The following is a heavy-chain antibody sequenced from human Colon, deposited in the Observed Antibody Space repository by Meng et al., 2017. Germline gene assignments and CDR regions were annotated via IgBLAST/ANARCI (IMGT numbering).Heavy chain of an antibody. V-gene: IGHV3-33*01. Sequence: GGSLRLSCAGSGFTFSSYGMHWVRQAPGKGLEWLAVIWFDGSNQYYADSVKGRFTISRDNSKNTLYLQMNSLRAEDTAFYYCARDFDVWTAYYPHYWGQGTLVTVSS. CDR1: GFTFSSYG. CDR3: ARDFDVWTAYYPHY. J-gene: IGHJ4*02. CDR2: IWFDGSNQ. D-gene: IGHD3/OR15-3a*01.